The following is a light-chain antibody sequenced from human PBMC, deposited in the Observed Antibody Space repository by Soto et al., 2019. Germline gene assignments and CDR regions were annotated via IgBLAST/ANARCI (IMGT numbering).Light chain of an antibody. J-gene: IGKJ1*01. CDR3: QHYVTSLSM. V-gene: IGKV3-15*01. Sequence: DIVLARSPTTLSAIPGVRVSISCRASQSVDINLAWYQQTAGKAPRLLVYGGSTKATDMPGRFSGRGSGTDFTLTISSLEPEDFAVYYCQHYVTSLSMFGQGTKVDIK. CDR2: GGS. CDR1: QSVDIN.